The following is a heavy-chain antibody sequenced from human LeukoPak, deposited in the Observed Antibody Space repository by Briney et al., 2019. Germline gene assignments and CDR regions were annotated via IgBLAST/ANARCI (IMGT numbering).Heavy chain of an antibody. D-gene: IGHD2-8*02. V-gene: IGHV3-23*01. CDR2: ISGGGGDI. CDR1: GFTFSSYA. Sequence: GGSLRLSCAASGFTFSSYAMSWVRQAPGKGLEWVSAISGGGGDIYYADSVKGRFTVSRDNSKNTLYLQMNSLRAEDTAVYYCAKDRAELTGDVSDDWGQGTLVTVSS. J-gene: IGHJ4*02. CDR3: AKDRAELTGDVSDD.